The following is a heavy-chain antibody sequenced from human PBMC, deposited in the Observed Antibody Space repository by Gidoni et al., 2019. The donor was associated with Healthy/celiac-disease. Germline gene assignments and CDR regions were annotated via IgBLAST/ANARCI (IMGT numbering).Heavy chain of an antibody. D-gene: IGHD3-22*01. V-gene: IGHV4-34*01. CDR1: GGSFSGYS. CDR3: ARGLLYYYDSSGYYSSLQFDP. CDR2: INHSGST. J-gene: IGHJ5*02. Sequence: QVQLQQWGAGLLKPSETLSLTCAVYGGSFSGYSWSWVRQPPGKGLEWIGEINHSGSTNYNPSLKSRVTISVDTSKNRLSLKLSSVTAADTAVYYCARGLLYYYDSSGYYSSLQFDPWGQGTLVTVSS.